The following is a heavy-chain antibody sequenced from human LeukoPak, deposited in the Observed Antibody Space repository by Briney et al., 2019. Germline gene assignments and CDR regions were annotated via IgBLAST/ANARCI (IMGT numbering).Heavy chain of an antibody. Sequence: SETLSLTCTVSGGSISSGDYYWSWIRQPPGKGLEWIGYVYYSGTTNYNPSLKGRVTISVDTSKNHFSLRLSSVTAADTAVYYCAREASCTNGACYYFDYWGQGTLVTVSS. D-gene: IGHD2-8*01. CDR2: VYYSGTT. CDR3: AREASCTNGACYYFDY. V-gene: IGHV4-61*03. J-gene: IGHJ4*02. CDR1: GGSISSGDYY.